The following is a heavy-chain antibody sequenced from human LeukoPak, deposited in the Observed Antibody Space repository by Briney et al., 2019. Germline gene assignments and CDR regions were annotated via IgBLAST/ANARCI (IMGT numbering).Heavy chain of an antibody. D-gene: IGHD3-22*01. CDR1: GYTFSSYA. CDR2: ISGSGGST. CDR3: AKRDDSSGSSFDY. V-gene: IGHV3-23*01. Sequence: GGSLRLSCAASGYTFSSYAMSWVRQAPGKGLEWVSAISGSGGSTYYADSVKGRFTISRDNSKNTLYLQMNSLRAEDTAVYYCAKRDDSSGSSFDYWGQGTLVTVSS. J-gene: IGHJ4*02.